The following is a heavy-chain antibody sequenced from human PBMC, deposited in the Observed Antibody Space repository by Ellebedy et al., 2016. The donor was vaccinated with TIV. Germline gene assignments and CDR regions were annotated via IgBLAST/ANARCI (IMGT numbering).Heavy chain of an antibody. Sequence: PGGSLRLSCAASGFTFSSYGMHWVRQAPGKGLEWVAVISYDGSNKYYADSVKGRFTISRDNSKNTLYLQMNSLRAEDTAVYYCAEDYPTYDSSGYLDYWGQGTLVTVSS. CDR2: ISYDGSNK. CDR3: AEDYPTYDSSGYLDY. CDR1: GFTFSSYG. V-gene: IGHV3-30*18. J-gene: IGHJ4*02. D-gene: IGHD3-22*01.